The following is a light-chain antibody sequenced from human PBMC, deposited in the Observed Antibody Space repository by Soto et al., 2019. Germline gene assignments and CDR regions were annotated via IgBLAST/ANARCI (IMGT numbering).Light chain of an antibody. Sequence: AIQMTQSPSSLSASVGDRVIITCRASQGIRSELAWYQQKPGKAPDLLIYAASTLQPGVPYRFSGSGSGTDFTLTISNLQPEDFATYYCLHDYNYPLTFGQGTKVDIK. CDR3: LHDYNYPLT. V-gene: IGKV1-6*01. J-gene: IGKJ1*01. CDR1: QGIRSE. CDR2: AAS.